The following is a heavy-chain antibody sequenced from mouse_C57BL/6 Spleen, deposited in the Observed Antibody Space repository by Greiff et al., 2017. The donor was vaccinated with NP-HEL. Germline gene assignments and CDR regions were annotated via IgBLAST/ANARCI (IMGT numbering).Heavy chain of an antibody. Sequence: VQLQQSGPVLVKPGASVKMSCKASGYTFTDYYMNWVKQSHGKSLEWIGVINPYNGGTSYNQKFKGKATLTVDKSSSTAYMERNSLTSEDSAVYYCAERLRYAMDYWGQGTSVTVSS. V-gene: IGHV1-19*01. CDR2: INPYNGGT. J-gene: IGHJ4*01. CDR1: GYTFTDYY. CDR3: AERLRYAMDY. D-gene: IGHD2-4*01.